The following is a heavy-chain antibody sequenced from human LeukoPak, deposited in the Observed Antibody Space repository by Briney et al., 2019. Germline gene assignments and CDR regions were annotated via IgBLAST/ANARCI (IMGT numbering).Heavy chain of an antibody. D-gene: IGHD1-26*01. CDR1: GFTFSSYW. CDR3: TRRISGAHPYGMDV. CDR2: IKQDGSEK. V-gene: IGHV3-7*03. Sequence: GGSLRLSCAASGFTFSSYWMSWVRQAPGKGLEWVANIKQDGSEKYYVDSVKGRFTISRDNAKNSLYLQMNSLRAEDTAVYYCTRRISGAHPYGMDVWGQGTTVTVSS. J-gene: IGHJ6*02.